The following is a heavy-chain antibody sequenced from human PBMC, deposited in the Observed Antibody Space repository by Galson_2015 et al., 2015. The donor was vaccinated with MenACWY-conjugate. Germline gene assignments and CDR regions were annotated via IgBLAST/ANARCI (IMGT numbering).Heavy chain of an antibody. CDR3: ARGGYTYPV. Sequence: ASVKVSCKASGYTFSNSYMHWVRQAPGLGLEWMGTINPSGGTTTYAQKFQGRVTMTRDTSTSTVYMDLSSLRSEDTAVYYCARGGYTYPVWGQGTLVTVSS. D-gene: IGHD6-19*01. V-gene: IGHV1-46*01. CDR1: GYTFSNSY. J-gene: IGHJ4*02. CDR2: INPSGGTT.